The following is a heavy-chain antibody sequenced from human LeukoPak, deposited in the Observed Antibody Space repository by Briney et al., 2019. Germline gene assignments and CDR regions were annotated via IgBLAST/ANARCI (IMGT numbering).Heavy chain of an antibody. Sequence: ASVKVSCKASGYTFTSYYMHWMRQAPGQGLEWMGIINPSGGSTSYAQKFQGRVTMTRDTSTSTVYMELSSLRSEDTAVYYCARAASTSGWYPYYFDYWGQGTLVTVSS. V-gene: IGHV1-46*01. D-gene: IGHD6-19*01. CDR2: INPSGGST. J-gene: IGHJ4*02. CDR3: ARAASTSGWYPYYFDY. CDR1: GYTFTSYY.